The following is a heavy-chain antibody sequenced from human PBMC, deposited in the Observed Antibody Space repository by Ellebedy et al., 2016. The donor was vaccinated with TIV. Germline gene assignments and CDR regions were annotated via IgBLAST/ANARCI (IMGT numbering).Heavy chain of an antibody. D-gene: IGHD4-17*01. Sequence: PGGSLRLSCAASGFTVSSNYMSWVRQAPGTGLEWVAVIAHDGTVTHYAASVKGRFTISRDKSTDTVFLQMNSLRDEDTAVYYCAKEATVRASSYFDHWGQGILVTVSS. J-gene: IGHJ4*02. CDR1: GFTVSSNY. CDR3: AKEATVRASSYFDH. CDR2: IAHDGTVT. V-gene: IGHV3-30*18.